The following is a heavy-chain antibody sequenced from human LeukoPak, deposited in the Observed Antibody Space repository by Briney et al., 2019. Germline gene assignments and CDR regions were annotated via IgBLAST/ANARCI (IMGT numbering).Heavy chain of an antibody. CDR1: GFTFDDYG. Sequence: GGSLRLSCAASGFTFDDYGMSWVRQAPGKGLEWVSGINWNGGSTGYADSVKGRFTISRDNAKNSLYLQMNSLRAEDTALYYCAREPVVTIFGVVISSHFDYWGQGTLVTVSS. J-gene: IGHJ4*02. D-gene: IGHD3-3*01. CDR3: AREPVVTIFGVVISSHFDY. CDR2: INWNGGST. V-gene: IGHV3-20*04.